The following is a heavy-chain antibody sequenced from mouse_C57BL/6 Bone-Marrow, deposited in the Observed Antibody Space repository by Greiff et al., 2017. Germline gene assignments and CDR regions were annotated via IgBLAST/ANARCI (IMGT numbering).Heavy chain of an antibody. V-gene: IGHV2-6*01. CDR3: ASYYGSSYGGFAY. CDR1: GFSLTSYG. Sequence: VKLMDSGPGLVAPSQSLSITCTVSGFSLTSYGVDWVRQSPGKGLEWLGVIWGVGSTNYNSALKSRLSISKDNSKSQVFLQMNSLQTDDTAMYYCASYYGSSYGGFAYWGQGTLVTVSA. D-gene: IGHD1-1*01. J-gene: IGHJ3*01. CDR2: IWGVGST.